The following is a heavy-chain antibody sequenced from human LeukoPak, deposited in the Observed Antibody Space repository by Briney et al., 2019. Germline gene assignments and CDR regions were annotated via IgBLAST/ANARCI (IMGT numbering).Heavy chain of an antibody. D-gene: IGHD4-17*01. CDR3: ASLYYGDYDY. CDR2: IRYDGSNK. V-gene: IGHV3-30*02. Sequence: GGSLRLSCAASGFTFSSYGMHWVRQAPGKGLEWVAFIRYDGSNKYYADSVKGRFTISRDNSKNTLYPQMNSLRAEGTAVYYCASLYYGDYDYWGQGTLVTVSS. CDR1: GFTFSSYG. J-gene: IGHJ4*02.